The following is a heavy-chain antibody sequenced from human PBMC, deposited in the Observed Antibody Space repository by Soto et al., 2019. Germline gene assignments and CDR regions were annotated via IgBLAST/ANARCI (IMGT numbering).Heavy chain of an antibody. Sequence: GASVKVSCKVSGYTLTELSMHWVRQAPGKGLEWMGGFDPEDGETIYAQKFQGRVTMTEDTSTDTAYMELSSLRSEDTAVYYCATSPPVGATTDAFDIWGQGTMVTVSS. CDR3: ATSPPVGATTDAFDI. D-gene: IGHD1-26*01. CDR2: FDPEDGET. V-gene: IGHV1-24*01. CDR1: GYTLTELS. J-gene: IGHJ3*02.